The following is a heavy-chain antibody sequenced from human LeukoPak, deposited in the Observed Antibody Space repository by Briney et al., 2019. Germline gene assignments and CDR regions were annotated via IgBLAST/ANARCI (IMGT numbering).Heavy chain of an antibody. J-gene: IGHJ4*02. D-gene: IGHD3-9*01. V-gene: IGHV3-30*18. CDR1: GFTVSSNY. CDR2: TSYDGSNK. CDR3: AKDWDVLRNFDWVDY. Sequence: GGSLRLSCAASGFTVSSNYMSWVRQAPGKGLEWVAVTSYDGSNKYYADSVKGRFTISRDNSKNTLYLQMNSLRAEDTAVYYCAKDWDVLRNFDWVDYWGQGTLVTVSS.